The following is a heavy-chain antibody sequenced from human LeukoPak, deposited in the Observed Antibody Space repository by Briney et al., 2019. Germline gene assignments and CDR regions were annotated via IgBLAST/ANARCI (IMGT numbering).Heavy chain of an antibody. CDR1: GFTFGDYA. D-gene: IGHD3-10*01. CDR3: TRGLKVRGVIIPNWFDP. V-gene: IGHV3-49*04. CDR2: IRSKAYGGTT. J-gene: IGHJ5*02. Sequence: GGSLRLSCTASGFTFGDYAMSWVRQAPGKGLEWVGFIRSKAYGGTTEYAASVKGRFTISRDDSKSIAYLQMNSLKTEDTAVYYCTRGLKVRGVIIPNWFDPWGQGTLVTVSS.